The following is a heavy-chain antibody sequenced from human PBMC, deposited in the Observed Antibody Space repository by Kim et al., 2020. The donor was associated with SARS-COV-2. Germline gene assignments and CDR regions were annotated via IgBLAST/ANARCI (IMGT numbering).Heavy chain of an antibody. CDR2: ISYSGTT. CDR1: GASIDTTNYY. D-gene: IGHD3-3*01. V-gene: IGHV4-39*01. CDR3: ARPPRGISRRTFDI. Sequence: SETLSLTCTVSGASIDTTNYYWGWIRQSPGKGLEWIGSISYSGTTYYNPSFESRVTISVHTSKNQFSLKLTSVTAAYTAVYYCARPPRGISRRTFDIWGQGTMVTVSS. J-gene: IGHJ3*02.